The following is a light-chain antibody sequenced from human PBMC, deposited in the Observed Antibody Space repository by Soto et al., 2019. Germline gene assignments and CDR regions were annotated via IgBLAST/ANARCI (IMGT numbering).Light chain of an antibody. CDR3: QQYNTYSRT. CDR2: KAS. V-gene: IGKV1-5*03. CDR1: QSISTW. J-gene: IGKJ1*01. Sequence: DTQMTQYPSTLSASVGDRVTITCRASQSISTWLAWYQQKPGNAPKLLIYKASTVESGVPSRCSGSGSGTEFTLTISSLQPDDFATYYCQQYNTYSRTFGQGTKVDI.